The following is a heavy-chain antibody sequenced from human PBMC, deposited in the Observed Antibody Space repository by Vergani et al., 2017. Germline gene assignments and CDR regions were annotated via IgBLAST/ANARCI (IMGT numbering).Heavy chain of an antibody. Sequence: QVQLVETGGGVVQPGGSLRLYCATSGFSFNTYGAHWVRQAPGKGLEWVAFIGYDGRIKYNVDSVKGRFTISRDTSKKTLSLQMNSLRAEDTAVYYCAKDRGKYYDFWSGYSWGAFDIWGQGTMVTVSS. D-gene: IGHD3-3*01. V-gene: IGHV3-30*02. CDR1: GFSFNTYG. CDR3: AKDRGKYYDFWSGYSWGAFDI. CDR2: IGYDGRIK. J-gene: IGHJ3*02.